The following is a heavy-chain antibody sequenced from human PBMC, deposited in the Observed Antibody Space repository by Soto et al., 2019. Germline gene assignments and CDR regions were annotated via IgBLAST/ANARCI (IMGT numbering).Heavy chain of an antibody. CDR3: ARAIAVAGTLYYYYYYGMDV. CDR1: GFTFSSYA. Sequence: PGGSLRLSCAASGFTFSSYAMHWVRQAPGKGLEWVAVISYDGSNKYYADSVKGRFTISRDNSKNTLYLQMNSLRTEDTAVYYCARAIAVAGTLYYYYYYGMDVWGQGTTVTVSS. J-gene: IGHJ6*02. V-gene: IGHV3-30-3*01. CDR2: ISYDGSNK. D-gene: IGHD6-19*01.